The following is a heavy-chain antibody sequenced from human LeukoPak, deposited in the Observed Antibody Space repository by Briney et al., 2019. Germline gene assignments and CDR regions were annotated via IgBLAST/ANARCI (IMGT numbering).Heavy chain of an antibody. Sequence: GGSLRLSRAAPGFTFSSYSMNWVRQAPGKGLEWVSSISSSSSYIYYADSVKGRFTISRDNAKNSLYLQMNSLRAEDTAVYYCARDVAGGGVDSYWYFDLWGRGTLVTVSS. CDR2: ISSSSSYI. V-gene: IGHV3-21*01. CDR3: ARDVAGGGVDSYWYFDL. CDR1: GFTFSSYS. J-gene: IGHJ2*01. D-gene: IGHD2-8*02.